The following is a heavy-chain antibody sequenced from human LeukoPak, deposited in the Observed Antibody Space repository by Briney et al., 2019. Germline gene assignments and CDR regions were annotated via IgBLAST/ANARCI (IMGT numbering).Heavy chain of an antibody. D-gene: IGHD3-10*01. CDR1: GGSFSGHY. CDR3: ARARITMVRGAFDY. Sequence: SETLSLTCAVYGGSFSGHYWRWIRQPPGKGLEWIGSIYYSGSTYYNPSLKSRVTISVDTSKNQFSLKLSSVTAADTAVYYCARARITMVRGAFDYWGQGTLVTVSS. V-gene: IGHV4-34*01. CDR2: IYYSGST. J-gene: IGHJ4*02.